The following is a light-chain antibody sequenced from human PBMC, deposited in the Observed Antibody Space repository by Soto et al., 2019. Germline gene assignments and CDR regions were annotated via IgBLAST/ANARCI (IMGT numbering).Light chain of an antibody. CDR1: QSVSSY. J-gene: IGKJ4*01. V-gene: IGKV3-11*01. CDR2: DAS. Sequence: EIVFTQSPATLSLSPGERATLTCRASQSVSSYLAWYQQKPGQAPRLLIYDASNRATGIPARFSGSGSGTDFTLTISSLEPEDFAVYYCQQRSRALTFGGGTKLEIK. CDR3: QQRSRALT.